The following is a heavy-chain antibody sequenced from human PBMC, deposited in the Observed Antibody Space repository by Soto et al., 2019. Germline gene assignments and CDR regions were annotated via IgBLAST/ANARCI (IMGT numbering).Heavy chain of an antibody. D-gene: IGHD3-3*01. CDR3: ARDLIEYYDFWSGQTPVYYYYGMDV. J-gene: IGHJ6*02. CDR2: IIPIFGTA. CDR1: GGTFSSYA. V-gene: IGHV1-69*13. Sequence: GASVKVSCKASGGTFSSYAISWVRQAPGQGLEWMGGIIPIFGTANYAQKFQGRVTITADESTSTAYMELSSLRSEDTAVYYCARDLIEYYDFWSGQTPVYYYYGMDVWGQGTTVTV.